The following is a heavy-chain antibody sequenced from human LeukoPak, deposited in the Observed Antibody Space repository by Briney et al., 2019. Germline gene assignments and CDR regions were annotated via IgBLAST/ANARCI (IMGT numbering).Heavy chain of an antibody. V-gene: IGHV1-2*02. CDR3: ARDRTRSHRDWFDP. CDR2: INPNSGGT. CDR1: GYTFTGYY. J-gene: IGHJ5*02. Sequence: GASVKVSCKASGYTFTGYYMHWVRQAPGQGLEWMGWINPNSGGTNYAQKFQGRVTMTRDTSISTAYMELSRLRSDDTAVYYCARDRTRSHRDWFDPWGQGTLVTVSS.